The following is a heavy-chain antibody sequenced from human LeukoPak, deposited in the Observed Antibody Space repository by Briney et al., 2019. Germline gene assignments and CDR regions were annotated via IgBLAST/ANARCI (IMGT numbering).Heavy chain of an antibody. D-gene: IGHD1-26*01. J-gene: IGHJ5*02. CDR1: GGSISSYY. V-gene: IGHV4-4*07. Sequence: SETLSLTCTVSGGSISSYYWSWIRQPAGKGLEWIGRIYTSGSTNYNPSLKSRVTMSVDTSKNQFSLKLSSVTAADTAVYYCAREKGGSPPHPNWFDPWGQGTLVTVSS. CDR3: AREKGGSPPHPNWFDP. CDR2: IYTSGST.